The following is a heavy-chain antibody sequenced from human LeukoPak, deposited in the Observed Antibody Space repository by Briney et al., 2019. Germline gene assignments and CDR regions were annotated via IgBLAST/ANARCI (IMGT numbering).Heavy chain of an antibody. CDR3: ARESSSTWYGSLDY. J-gene: IGHJ4*02. D-gene: IGHD6-13*01. Sequence: PGGSLRLSCAATGFTFSSYAMSWVRQAPGKGLEWVSAMTGSGGSTYYADSVKGRFTISGDNSKNTLYLQMNSLRAEDTAVYYCARESSSTWYGSLDYWGQGTPVTVSS. CDR1: GFTFSSYA. CDR2: MTGSGGST. V-gene: IGHV3-23*01.